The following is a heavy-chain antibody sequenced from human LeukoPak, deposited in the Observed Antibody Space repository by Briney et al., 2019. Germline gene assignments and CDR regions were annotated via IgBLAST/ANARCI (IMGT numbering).Heavy chain of an antibody. CDR2: ISPNSGGT. Sequence: ASVKVSCKASGYTFTGYYMHWVRQAPGQGLEWMGWISPNSGGTNYAQKFQGRVTMTRDTSISTAYMELSRLRSDDTAVYYCARVKGRLPNPYDAFDIWGQGTMVTVSS. CDR3: ARVKGRLPNPYDAFDI. V-gene: IGHV1-2*02. CDR1: GYTFTGYY. D-gene: IGHD5-18*01. J-gene: IGHJ3*02.